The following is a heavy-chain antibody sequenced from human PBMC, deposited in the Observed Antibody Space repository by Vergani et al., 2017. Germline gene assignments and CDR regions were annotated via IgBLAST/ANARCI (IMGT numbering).Heavy chain of an antibody. CDR2: IYTSGSN. D-gene: IGHD2-2*01. CDR3: ARVVGLVPAATXFDY. Sequence: QVQLQESGPGLVKPSQTLSLTCTVSGGSISSGSYYWSWIRQPAGKGLEWIGRIYTSGSNNYNPSLKSRVTISVDTSKNQFSLKLSSVTAADTAVYYCARVVGLVPAATXFDYWGQGTLVTVSS. J-gene: IGHJ4*02. CDR1: GGSISSGSYY. V-gene: IGHV4-61*02.